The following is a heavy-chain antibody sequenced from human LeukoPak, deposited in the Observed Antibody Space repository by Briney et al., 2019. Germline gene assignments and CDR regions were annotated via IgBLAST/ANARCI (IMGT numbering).Heavy chain of an antibody. V-gene: IGHV3-23*01. CDR2: ISGSGGST. CDR1: GFTFSSYA. D-gene: IGHD3-10*01. J-gene: IGHJ4*02. Sequence: GGSLRLSCAASGFTFSSYAMSWVPQAPGKGLEWVSAISGSGGSTYYADSVKGRFTISRDNSKNTLYLQMNSLRAEDTAVYYCAKDHLGYYGSGSYYYFDYWGQGTLVTVSS. CDR3: AKDHLGYYGSGSYYYFDY.